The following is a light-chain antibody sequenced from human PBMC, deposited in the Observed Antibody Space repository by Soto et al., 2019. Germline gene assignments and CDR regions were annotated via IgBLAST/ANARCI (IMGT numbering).Light chain of an antibody. CDR1: SNDVGLYNY. J-gene: IGLJ1*01. CDR2: DVT. Sequence: QSVLTQPASVSVSPGQSITISCTGTSNDVGLYNYFSWHQQHPGKAPKLMIYDVTERPSGVSNRFSGSKSGNTASLTISGLQAEDEGDYYCSSYTISTTYVFGTGTKVTVL. CDR3: SSYTISTTYV. V-gene: IGLV2-14*03.